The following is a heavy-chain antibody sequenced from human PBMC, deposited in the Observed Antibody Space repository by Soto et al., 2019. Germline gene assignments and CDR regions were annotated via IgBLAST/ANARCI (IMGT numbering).Heavy chain of an antibody. CDR2: IYATGTT. Sequence: SETLSLTCTLSGASISGFYWSWIRKSAGKGLEWIGRIYATGTTDYNPSLKSRVMMSVDTSKKKFSLKLRSVTAADTAVYYCVRDGTKTLRDWFDPWGQGISVTVSS. V-gene: IGHV4-4*07. CDR3: VRDGTKTLRDWFDP. CDR1: GASISGFY. J-gene: IGHJ5*02. D-gene: IGHD1-1*01.